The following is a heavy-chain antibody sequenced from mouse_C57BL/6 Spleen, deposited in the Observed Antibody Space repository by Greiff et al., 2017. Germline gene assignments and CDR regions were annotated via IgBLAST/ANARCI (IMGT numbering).Heavy chain of an antibody. CDR3: ARKRGDDGYHYYAMDY. J-gene: IGHJ4*01. D-gene: IGHD2-3*01. V-gene: IGHV1-18*01. CDR2: INPNNGGT. CDR1: GYTFTDYN. Sequence: EVQLQQSGPELVKPGASVKIPCKASGYTFTDYNMDWVKQSHGKSLEWIGDINPNNGGTIYNQKFKGKATLTVDKSSSTAYMELRSLTSEDTAVYYCARKRGDDGYHYYAMDYWGQGTSVTVSS.